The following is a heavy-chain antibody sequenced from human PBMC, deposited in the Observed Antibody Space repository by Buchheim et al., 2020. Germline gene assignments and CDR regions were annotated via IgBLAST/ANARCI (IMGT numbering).Heavy chain of an antibody. Sequence: QVQLVESGGGLVKPGGSLRLSCAASGFTFSDYYMSWIRQAPGRGLEWISYISSSSSYTNYADSVKGRFTISSDNAKNSLYLQMNSLRAEDTAVYYCATDFLGYCSGGTCPAQYWGQGTL. D-gene: IGHD2-15*01. CDR3: ATDFLGYCSGGTCPAQY. CDR2: ISSSSSYT. J-gene: IGHJ4*02. V-gene: IGHV3-11*06. CDR1: GFTFSDYY.